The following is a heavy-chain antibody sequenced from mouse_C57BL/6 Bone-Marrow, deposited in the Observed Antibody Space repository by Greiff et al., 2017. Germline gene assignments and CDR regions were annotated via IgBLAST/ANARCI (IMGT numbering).Heavy chain of an antibody. CDR1: GYTFTSYW. CDR2: IDPSDSYT. V-gene: IGHV1-50*01. D-gene: IGHD4-1*01. Sequence: QVHVKQPGAELVKPGASVKLSCKASGYTFTSYWMQWVKQRPGQGLEWIGEIDPSDSYTNYNQKFKGKATLTVDTSSSTAYMQLSSLTSEDSAVYYCARANWDVDYWGQGTTLTVSS. CDR3: ARANWDVDY. J-gene: IGHJ2*01.